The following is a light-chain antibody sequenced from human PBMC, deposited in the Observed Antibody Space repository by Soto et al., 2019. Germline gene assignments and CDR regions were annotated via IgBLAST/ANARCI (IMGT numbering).Light chain of an antibody. CDR1: QSVGSA. V-gene: IGKV3-15*01. Sequence: EIVMTQSPATLSVSPGETATLSCRASQSVGSAVAWYQHKPGQAPRLVIVAASIRATGVPGRFSGGGSGTEFTLTFSSLQSEDFAVYYCQQYKNWPPLTFGGGTTVEIK. J-gene: IGKJ4*01. CDR2: AAS. CDR3: QQYKNWPPLT.